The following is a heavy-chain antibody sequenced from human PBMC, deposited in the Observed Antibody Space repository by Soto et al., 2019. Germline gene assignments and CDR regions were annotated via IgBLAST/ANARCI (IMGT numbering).Heavy chain of an antibody. CDR3: AGTWRASGYGMDV. J-gene: IGHJ6*02. V-gene: IGHV3-33*01. D-gene: IGHD3-3*01. CDR1: GFTFSSYG. Sequence: GGSLRLSCAASGFTFSSYGMHWVRQAPGKGLEWVAVIWYDGSNKYYADSVKGRFTISRDNSKNTLYLQMNSLRAEDTAVYYCAGTWRASGYGMDVWGQGTTVTVSS. CDR2: IWYDGSNK.